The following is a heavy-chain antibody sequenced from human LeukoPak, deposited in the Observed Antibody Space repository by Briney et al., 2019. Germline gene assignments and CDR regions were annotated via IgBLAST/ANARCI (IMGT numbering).Heavy chain of an antibody. CDR1: GDSISSYY. CDR2: IYYSGST. Sequence: SETLSLTCTVSGDSISSYYWSWIRQPPGKGLEWIGCIYYSGSTNYNPSLKSRVTISVDTSKNQFSLKLSSVTAADTAVYYCARLAIVATISGYYYCSMDVWGQGATVSVSS. D-gene: IGHD5-12*01. V-gene: IGHV4-59*08. CDR3: ARLAIVATISGYYYCSMDV. J-gene: IGHJ6*02.